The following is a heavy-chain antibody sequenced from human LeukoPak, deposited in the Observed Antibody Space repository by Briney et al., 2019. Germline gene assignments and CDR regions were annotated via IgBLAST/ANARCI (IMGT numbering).Heavy chain of an antibody. CDR1: GFTFSSYA. CDR3: ARGPKQALRTSYYYDSSGPDY. Sequence: GRSLRLSCAASGFTFSSYAMHWVRQAPGKGLEWVAVISYDGSNKYYADSVKGRFTISRDNSKNTLYLQMNSLRAEDTAVYYCARGPKQALRTSYYYDSSGPDYWGQGTLVTVSS. D-gene: IGHD3-22*01. J-gene: IGHJ4*02. CDR2: ISYDGSNK. V-gene: IGHV3-30-3*01.